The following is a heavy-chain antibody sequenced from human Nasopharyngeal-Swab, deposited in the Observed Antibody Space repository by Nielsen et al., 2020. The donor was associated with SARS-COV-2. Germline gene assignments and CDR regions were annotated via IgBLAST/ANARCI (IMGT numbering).Heavy chain of an antibody. V-gene: IGHV3-21*01. CDR1: GFTLSSYS. CDR2: ISSSSSYI. J-gene: IGHJ6*02. Sequence: GASLQISCAASGFTLSSYSMNWVRQAPGKGLEWVSSISSSSSYIYYADSVKGRFTISRDNAKNSLYLQMNSLRAEDTAVYYCARVRQQLQHGMDVWGQGTTVTVSS. D-gene: IGHD6-13*01. CDR3: ARVRQQLQHGMDV.